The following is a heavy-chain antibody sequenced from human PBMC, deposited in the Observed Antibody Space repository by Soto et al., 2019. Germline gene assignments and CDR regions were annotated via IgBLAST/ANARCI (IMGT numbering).Heavy chain of an antibody. Sequence: SCKXSGFTFSSYWMHWVRQAPGKGLVWVSRINSDGSSTSYADSVKGRFTISRDNAKNTLYLQMNSLRAEDTAVYYCARRTATYYGMDVWGQGTTVTVSS. V-gene: IGHV3-74*01. J-gene: IGHJ6*02. CDR2: INSDGSST. CDR3: ARRTATYYGMDV. CDR1: GFTFSSYW.